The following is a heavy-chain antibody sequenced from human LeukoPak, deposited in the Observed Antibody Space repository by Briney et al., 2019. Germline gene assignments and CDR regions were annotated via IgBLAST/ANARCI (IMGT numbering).Heavy chain of an antibody. CDR3: AKDTSGSTSYSYHYGMDV. CDR1: GFTFSSYA. Sequence: GGSLGLSYVTSGFTFSSYAMSWVRQAPGKGLEWVSVISGSGGTTYYTDSVKGRFTISRDNSKSTLYLQMNSLRAEDTAVYYCAKDTSGSTSYSYHYGMDVWGQGTTVTVSS. V-gene: IGHV3-23*01. CDR2: ISGSGGTT. J-gene: IGHJ6*02. D-gene: IGHD1-26*01.